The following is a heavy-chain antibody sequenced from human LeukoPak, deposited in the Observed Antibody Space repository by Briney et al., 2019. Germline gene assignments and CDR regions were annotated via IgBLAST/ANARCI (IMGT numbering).Heavy chain of an antibody. CDR3: ARDPNKLGYCSGGSCYQGGFDY. D-gene: IGHD2-15*01. Sequence: ASVKVSCKASGYTFTSYGISWVRQAPGQGLEWMGWVSAYNGNTNYAQKLQGRVTMTTDTSTSTAYMELRSLRSDDTAVYYCARDPNKLGYCSGGSCYQGGFDYWGQGTLVTVSS. CDR1: GYTFTSYG. V-gene: IGHV1-18*01. J-gene: IGHJ4*02. CDR2: VSAYNGNT.